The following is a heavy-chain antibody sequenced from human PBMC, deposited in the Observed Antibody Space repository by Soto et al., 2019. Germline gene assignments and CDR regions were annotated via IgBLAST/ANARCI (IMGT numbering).Heavy chain of an antibody. CDR1: GFTFSSYW. D-gene: IGHD6-19*01. CDR2: INSDGSST. CDR3: ATGIAVAGSHSDAFDI. V-gene: IGHV3-74*01. J-gene: IGHJ3*02. Sequence: PGGSLRLSCAASGFTFSSYWMHWVRQAPGKGLVWVSRINSDGSSTSYADSVKGRFTISRDNAKNTLYLQMNSLRAEDTAVYYCATGIAVAGSHSDAFDIWGQVTMVTVSS.